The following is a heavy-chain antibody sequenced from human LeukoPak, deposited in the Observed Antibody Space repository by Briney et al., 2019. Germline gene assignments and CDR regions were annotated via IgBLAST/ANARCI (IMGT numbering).Heavy chain of an antibody. CDR1: GFTFSSSW. D-gene: IGHD6-19*01. V-gene: IGHV3-74*01. CDR3: ARVPYSSGWYPPDY. CDR2: INNDGSST. J-gene: IGHJ4*02. Sequence: GGSLRLSCAASGFTFSSSWMHWVRQAPGKGLVWVSHINNDGSSTSYADSVKGRLTISRDNAKNTLYLQMNSLRADDTAVYYCARVPYSSGWYPPDYWGQGTLVTVSS.